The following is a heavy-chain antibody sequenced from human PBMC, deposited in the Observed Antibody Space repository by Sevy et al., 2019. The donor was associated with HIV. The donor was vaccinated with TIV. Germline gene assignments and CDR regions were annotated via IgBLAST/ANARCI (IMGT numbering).Heavy chain of an antibody. V-gene: IGHV4-39*01. D-gene: IGHD6-13*01. Sequence: SETLSLTCSVSGGSIVSSSYYWNWIRQPPGKGLEWIGSIYYNGHTYYNPSLKSRLTISIDTSKNQFYLTLSSVTAADTSIYYCARSAAGHEYYYGLDVWGQGATVSVSS. CDR3: ARSAAGHEYYYGLDV. CDR1: GGSIVSSSYY. J-gene: IGHJ6*02. CDR2: IYYNGHT.